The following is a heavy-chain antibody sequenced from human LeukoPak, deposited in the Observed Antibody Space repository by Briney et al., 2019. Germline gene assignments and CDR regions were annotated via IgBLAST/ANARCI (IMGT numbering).Heavy chain of an antibody. D-gene: IGHD6-13*01. Sequence: GGSLRLSCAASGFTFSSYSMNWVRQAPGKGLEWVSYISSSSSTIYYADSVKGRFTISRDNAKSSLYLQMNSLRAEDTAVYYCARDLYSSSWYGEARFDYWGQGTLVTVSS. J-gene: IGHJ4*02. CDR3: ARDLYSSSWYGEARFDY. CDR1: GFTFSSYS. V-gene: IGHV3-48*04. CDR2: ISSSSSTI.